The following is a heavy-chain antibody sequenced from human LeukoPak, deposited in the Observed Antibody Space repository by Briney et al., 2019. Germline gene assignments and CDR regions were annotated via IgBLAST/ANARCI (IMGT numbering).Heavy chain of an antibody. CDR3: ARANSYDFWSGYYSY. D-gene: IGHD3-3*01. J-gene: IGHJ4*02. Sequence: SETLSLTCTVSGGSVSSGTYYWSWIRQPPGEGLEWIGYIYYSGSTYYNPSLKSRVTISVDTSKNQFSLKLSSVTAADTAVYYCARANSYDFWSGYYSYWGQGTLVTVSS. CDR1: GGSVSSGTYY. CDR2: IYYSGST. V-gene: IGHV4-61*01.